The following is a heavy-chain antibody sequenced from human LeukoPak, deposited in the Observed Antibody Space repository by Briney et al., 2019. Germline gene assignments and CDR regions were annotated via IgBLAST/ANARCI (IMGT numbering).Heavy chain of an antibody. CDR3: ARGVGVTGTLDY. Sequence: SEALSLTCTVSGGSISSGTYWGWIRQPPGKGLEWIGSVSYTGNTYYNPSLKSRVTISIDTSKNQFSLNLSSVTAADTAVYYCARGVGVTGTLDYWGQGTLVTVSS. CDR1: GGSISSGTY. D-gene: IGHD6-19*01. J-gene: IGHJ4*02. CDR2: VSYTGNT. V-gene: IGHV4-39*01.